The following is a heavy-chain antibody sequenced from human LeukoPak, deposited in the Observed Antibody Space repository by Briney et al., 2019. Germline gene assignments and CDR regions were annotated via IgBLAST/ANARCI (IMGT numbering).Heavy chain of an antibody. CDR1: GYTFTSYG. D-gene: IGHD3-22*01. CDR3: ARALSYDSSGYPNWFDP. V-gene: IGHV1-8*02. Sequence: GASVKVSCKASGYTFTSYGISWVRQATGQGLEWMGWMNPNSGNTGYAQKFQGRVTMTRNTSISTAYMELSSLRSEDTAVYYCARALSYDSSGYPNWFDPWGQGTLVTVSS. CDR2: MNPNSGNT. J-gene: IGHJ5*02.